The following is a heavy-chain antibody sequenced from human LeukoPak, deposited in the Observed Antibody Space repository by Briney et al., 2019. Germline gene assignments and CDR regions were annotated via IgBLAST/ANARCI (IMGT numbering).Heavy chain of an antibody. Sequence: GGSLRLSCAASGFTFSSYAMHWVRQAPGKGLEWVAVISYDGSNKYYADSVKGRFTISRDNSKNTLYLQMNSLRAEDTAVYYCAKSGQQGIAAAGTVWYFDYWGQGTLVTVSS. J-gene: IGHJ4*02. V-gene: IGHV3-30*18. CDR3: AKSGQQGIAAAGTVWYFDY. CDR1: GFTFSSYA. CDR2: ISYDGSNK. D-gene: IGHD6-13*01.